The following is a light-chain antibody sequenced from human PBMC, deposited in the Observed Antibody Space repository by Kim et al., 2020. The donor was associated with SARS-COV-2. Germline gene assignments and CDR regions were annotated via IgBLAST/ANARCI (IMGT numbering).Light chain of an antibody. CDR2: EDN. CDR3: YSTDSSGNHRV. Sequence: SYELTQPPSVSVSPGQTARITCSGDALPKKYAYWYQQKSGQAPVLVIYEDNKRPSGIPERFSGSSSGTVATLSISGAQVEDEADYYCYSTDSSGNHRVFGGGTQLTVL. J-gene: IGLJ3*02. CDR1: ALPKKY. V-gene: IGLV3-10*01.